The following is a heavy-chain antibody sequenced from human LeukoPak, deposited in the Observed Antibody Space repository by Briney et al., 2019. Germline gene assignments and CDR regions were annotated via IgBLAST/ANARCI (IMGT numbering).Heavy chain of an antibody. J-gene: IGHJ3*02. CDR1: GFTFSSYS. CDR2: ISSSSSTI. V-gene: IGHV3-48*04. CDR3: ARDPNYDYVWGRAFDI. Sequence: GGSLRLSCAASGFTFSSYSMNWVRQAPGKGLEWVSYISSSSSTIYYADSVKGRFTISRDNAKNSLYLQMNSLRAEDTAVYYCARDPNYDYVWGRAFDIWGQGTMVTSLQ. D-gene: IGHD3-16*01.